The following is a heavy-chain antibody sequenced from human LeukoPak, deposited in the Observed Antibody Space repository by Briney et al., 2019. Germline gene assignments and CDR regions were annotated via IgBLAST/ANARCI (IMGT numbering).Heavy chain of an antibody. CDR1: GFTFGDYA. CDR2: IRSKDNDGTT. Sequence: PGGSLRLSCTASGFTFGDYAISWVRQAPGKGLEWLGFIRSKDNDGTTAYAASVEGRFIISRDDSKSIAYLQMNDLKTEDTAVYYCTRDRWGGGYTPRGMDVWGKGTTVTISS. J-gene: IGHJ6*04. D-gene: IGHD5-12*01. V-gene: IGHV3-49*04. CDR3: TRDRWGGGYTPRGMDV.